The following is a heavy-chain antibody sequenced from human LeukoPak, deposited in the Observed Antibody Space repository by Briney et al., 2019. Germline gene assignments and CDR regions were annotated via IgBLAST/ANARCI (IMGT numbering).Heavy chain of an antibody. Sequence: PSQTLSLTCTVSGGSISSGDYYWSWIRQPPGKGLEWIGYIYYSGSTYYNPSLKSRVTISVDTSKNQFSLKLSSVTAADTAVYYCALFSGGVGPVFDYWGQGTLVTVSS. D-gene: IGHD1-26*01. CDR1: GGSISSGDYY. CDR2: IYYSGST. CDR3: ALFSGGVGPVFDY. V-gene: IGHV4-30-4*08. J-gene: IGHJ4*02.